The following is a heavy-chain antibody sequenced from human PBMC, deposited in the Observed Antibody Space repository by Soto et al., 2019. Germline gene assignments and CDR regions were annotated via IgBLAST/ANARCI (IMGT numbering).Heavy chain of an antibody. J-gene: IGHJ4*02. V-gene: IGHV1-18*01. CDR2: INPYNGNT. CDR1: GYTFTSYG. CDR3: ARDWFGIDY. D-gene: IGHD3-16*01. Sequence: QVQLVQSGAEVKKPGASVKVSCKASGYTFTSYGISWVRQAPGQGLEWMGWINPYNGNTNYAQKLQGRVTMTTDTSTNTAYLELRSLGSDDTAVYYCARDWFGIDYWGQGPLVTVSS.